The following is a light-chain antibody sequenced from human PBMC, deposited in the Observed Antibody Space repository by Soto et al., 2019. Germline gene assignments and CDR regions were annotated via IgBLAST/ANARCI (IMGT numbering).Light chain of an antibody. CDR2: AAS. V-gene: IGKV1-39*01. CDR3: QQSYSTLGT. J-gene: IGKJ1*01. Sequence: DIQMTQSPPSLSASVGDRVTITCRASQSISRYLSWYQHKPGKAPKLLIYAASSLQSGVPSRFSGSGSGTDFTLTISSLQVEDFATYYCQQSYSTLGTFGQGTKVDIK. CDR1: QSISRY.